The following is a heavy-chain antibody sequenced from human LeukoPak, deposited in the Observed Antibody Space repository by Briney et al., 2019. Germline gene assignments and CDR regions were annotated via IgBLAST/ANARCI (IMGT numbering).Heavy chain of an antibody. Sequence: ASVNVSCTVSGYTLTELSMHWVRQAPGEGLEWMGGSDPEDGETIYAQKFQGRVTLTEDTSADTAYMELSSLRSEDTAVYYCAADTAMSYWYFDLWGRGTLVTVSS. D-gene: IGHD5-18*01. CDR1: GYTLTELS. CDR2: SDPEDGET. CDR3: AADTAMSYWYFDL. J-gene: IGHJ2*01. V-gene: IGHV1-24*01.